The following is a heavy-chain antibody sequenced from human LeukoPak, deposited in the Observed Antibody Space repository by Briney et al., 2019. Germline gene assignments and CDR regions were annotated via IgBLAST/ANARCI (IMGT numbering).Heavy chain of an antibody. CDR3: ARVNYYDSSGYLFDY. D-gene: IGHD3-22*01. CDR1: GFTFSSSA. Sequence: GGSLRLSCGASGFTFSSSAMHWVRQGPGKGLEWVAYIAHHGNNKYYADSVKGRFTIPRDNSKGSLYLQMNSLRADDTAVYYCARVNYYDSSGYLFDYWGQGTLVTVSS. CDR2: IAHHGNNK. J-gene: IGHJ4*02. V-gene: IGHV3-30*02.